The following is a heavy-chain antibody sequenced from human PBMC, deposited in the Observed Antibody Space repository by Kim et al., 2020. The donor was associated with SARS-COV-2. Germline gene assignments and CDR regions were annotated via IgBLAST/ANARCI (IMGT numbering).Heavy chain of an antibody. CDR2: IRAYNGNT. CDR3: ARDLGEYSSSWHSLFYYYYYGMDV. J-gene: IGHJ6*02. V-gene: IGHV1-18*01. Sequence: ASVKVSCKASGYTFTSYGISWVRQAPGQGLEWMGWIRAYNGNTNYAQKLQGRVTMTTDTSTSTAYMELRSLRSDDTAVYYCARDLGEYSSSWHSLFYYYYYGMDVWGQGTTVTVSS. D-gene: IGHD6-13*01. CDR1: GYTFTSYG.